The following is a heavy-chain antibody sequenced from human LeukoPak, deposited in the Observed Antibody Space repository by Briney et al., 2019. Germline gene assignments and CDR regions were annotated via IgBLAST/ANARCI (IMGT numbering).Heavy chain of an antibody. CDR3: ARSIDCGGDCYRDFDY. J-gene: IGHJ4*02. CDR1: GFTFRSYA. Sequence: GGSLRLSCAASGFTFRSYAMHWVRQAPGKGLEYVSGISDNGGRTYYAKSVKGRFTISRDNSKNTLYLQMGSLRAEDMAVYYCARSIDCGGDCYRDFDYWGQGTLVTVSS. V-gene: IGHV3-64*01. D-gene: IGHD2-21*02. CDR2: ISDNGGRT.